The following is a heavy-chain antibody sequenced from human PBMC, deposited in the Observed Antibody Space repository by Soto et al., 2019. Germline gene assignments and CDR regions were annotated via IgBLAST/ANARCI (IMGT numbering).Heavy chain of an antibody. V-gene: IGHV1-18*04. D-gene: IGHD3-3*01. J-gene: IGHJ6*02. CDR1: GYTFTSYG. CDR2: ISAYHGNT. CDR3: ARDAIITIFGVVTPEYYYYYGMDV. Sequence: QVQLVQSGAEVKKPGASVKVSCKSSGYTFTSYGISWVRQAPGKGLEWMGWISAYHGNTNYAQKLQGRVTMTTDTSTSTAYRELRSLRSDDTAVYYCARDAIITIFGVVTPEYYYYYGMDVWGQGTTVTVSS.